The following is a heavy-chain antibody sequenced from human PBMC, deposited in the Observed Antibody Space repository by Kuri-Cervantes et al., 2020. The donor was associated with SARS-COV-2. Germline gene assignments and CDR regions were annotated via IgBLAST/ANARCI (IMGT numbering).Heavy chain of an antibody. J-gene: IGHJ4*02. V-gene: IGHV3-30*04. CDR3: AKDRVGVHDF. D-gene: IGHD2-21*01. CDR2: ISNDGKNK. CDR1: GFTFSSYA. Sequence: LSLTCAASGFTFSSYAMHWVRQAPGKGLEWVAVISNDGKNKKCIASGKGRFTISRDNSQNTLYLQMKSLTSEDTAMYYCAKDRVGVHDFWGQGTLVTVSS.